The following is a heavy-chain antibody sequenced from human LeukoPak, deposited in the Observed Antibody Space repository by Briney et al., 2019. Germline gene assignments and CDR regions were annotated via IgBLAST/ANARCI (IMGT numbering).Heavy chain of an antibody. CDR2: IYHSGST. CDR1: GYSISSGYY. CDR3: ARQTGSGLFILP. V-gene: IGHV4-38-2*02. D-gene: IGHD3/OR15-3a*01. Sequence: PSETLSLTCTVSGYSISSGYYWGWIRQPPGKGPEWIGSIYHSGSTYYNPSLKSRVTISVETSKNQCSLKLTSVTAADTAVYYCARQTGSGLFILPGGQGTLVTVSS. J-gene: IGHJ4*02.